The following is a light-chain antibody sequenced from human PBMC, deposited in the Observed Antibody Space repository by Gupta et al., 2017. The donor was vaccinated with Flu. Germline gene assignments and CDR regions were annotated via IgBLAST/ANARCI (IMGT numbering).Light chain of an antibody. CDR3: AAWQDGLNGPV. CDR1: RSNVGSGA. J-gene: IGLJ3*02. Sequence: QSVLPQPPSASGTPGQRVTISCSGSRSNVGSGAVNWYQYLPGTAPKLLIYNNNVRPSGVPDRFSGSKSGTSASLAISGLQSEDEAEYYCAAWQDGLNGPVFGGGTKLTVL. CDR2: NNN. V-gene: IGLV1-44*01.